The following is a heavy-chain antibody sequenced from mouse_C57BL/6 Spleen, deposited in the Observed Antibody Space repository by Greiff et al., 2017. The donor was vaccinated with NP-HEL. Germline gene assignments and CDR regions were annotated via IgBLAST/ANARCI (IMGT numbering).Heavy chain of an antibody. Sequence: VKLMESGAELMKPGASVKLSCKATGYTFTGYWIEWVKQRPGHGLEWIGEILPGSGSTNYNEKFKGKATFTADTSSNTAYMQLSSLTTEDSAIYYCARGVIYYYGSSPSYFDVWGTGTTVTVSS. CDR3: ARGVIYYYGSSPSYFDV. CDR2: ILPGSGST. CDR1: GYTFTGYW. V-gene: IGHV1-9*01. D-gene: IGHD1-1*01. J-gene: IGHJ1*03.